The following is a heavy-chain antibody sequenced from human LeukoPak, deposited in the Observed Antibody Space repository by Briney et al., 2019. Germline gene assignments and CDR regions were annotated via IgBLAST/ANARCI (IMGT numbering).Heavy chain of an antibody. Sequence: GGSLRLSCAASGFTFSSYAMSWVRQAPGKGLEWVSAISGSGGSTYYADSVKGRFTISRDNSKNTLYLQTNSLRVEDTAVYYCAKPVAGSSLGAFDIWGQGTMVTVSS. CDR1: GFTFSSYA. CDR3: AKPVAGSSLGAFDI. CDR2: ISGSGGST. D-gene: IGHD6-19*01. J-gene: IGHJ3*02. V-gene: IGHV3-23*01.